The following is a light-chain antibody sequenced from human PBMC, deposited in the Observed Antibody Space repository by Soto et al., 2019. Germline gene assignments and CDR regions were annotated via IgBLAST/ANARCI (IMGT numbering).Light chain of an antibody. Sequence: DIQMTQSPSSLSASVGDRVSITCRASQCIRNALGWYRQKPGKDPERLMYSASILQTGVPSRFSGSGSGTEFTLTIESLQPEDFAPDYFLLHNTCPYTLCQGTRLDIK. CDR2: SAS. CDR3: LLHNTCPYT. CDR1: QCIRNA. J-gene: IGKJ2*01. V-gene: IGKV1-17*01.